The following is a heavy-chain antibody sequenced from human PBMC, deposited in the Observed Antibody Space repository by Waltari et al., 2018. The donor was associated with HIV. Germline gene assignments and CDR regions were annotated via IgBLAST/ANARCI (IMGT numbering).Heavy chain of an antibody. Sequence: QLQLQESGPGLVKPSETLSLTCTVSGGSISSSSYDWGWIRQPPGKGLEWIGSVYYSGGTYYNPSLWSRVTISIDTSKNHFSLRLSSVTAADTAVYFCVRDNTSGYLFDYWGQGTLVTVSS. J-gene: IGHJ4*02. V-gene: IGHV4-39*02. D-gene: IGHD3-22*01. CDR3: VRDNTSGYLFDY. CDR1: GGSISSSSYD. CDR2: VYYSGGT.